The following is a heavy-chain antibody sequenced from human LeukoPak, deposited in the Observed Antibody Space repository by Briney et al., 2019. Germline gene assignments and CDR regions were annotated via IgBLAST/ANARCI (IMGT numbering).Heavy chain of an antibody. V-gene: IGHV4-39*01. CDR3: ARQLMAAAARAFDI. D-gene: IGHD6-13*01. CDR1: GGSISSSSYY. Sequence: SETLSLTCTVSGGSISSSSYYWGWIRQPPGKGLEWIGSIYYSGSTYYNPSLKSRVTISVDTSKNQFSLKLSSVTAADTAVYYCARQLMAAAARAFDIWGQGTMVTVSS. CDR2: IYYSGST. J-gene: IGHJ3*02.